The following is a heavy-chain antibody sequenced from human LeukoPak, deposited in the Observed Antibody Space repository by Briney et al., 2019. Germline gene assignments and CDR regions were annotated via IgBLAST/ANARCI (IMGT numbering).Heavy chain of an antibody. CDR2: ISGSSSTI. D-gene: IGHD1-7*01. CDR3: ARVSGLEVRF. CDR1: GFTFSSYR. V-gene: IGHV3-48*02. Sequence: PGGSLRLSCAASGFTFSSYRMNWVRQAPGRGLEWLSYISGSSSTIYYADSVRDRFTISRDNAKDSLYLQMNSLRDEDTAVYYCARVSGLEVRFWGQGTLVTVSS. J-gene: IGHJ4*02.